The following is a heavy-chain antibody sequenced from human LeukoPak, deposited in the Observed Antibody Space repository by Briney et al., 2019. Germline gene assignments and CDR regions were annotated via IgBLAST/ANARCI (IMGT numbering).Heavy chain of an antibody. J-gene: IGHJ5*02. D-gene: IGHD3-3*01. CDR2: ISAYNGNT. Sequence: ASVKVSCKASGGTFSSYAISWVRQAPGQGLEWMGWISAYNGNTNYAQKLQGRVTMTTDTSTSTAYMELRSLRSDDTAVYYCARDPSRTIFGVVISHNWFDPWGQGTLVTVSS. CDR3: ARDPSRTIFGVVISHNWFDP. CDR1: GGTFSSYA. V-gene: IGHV1-18*01.